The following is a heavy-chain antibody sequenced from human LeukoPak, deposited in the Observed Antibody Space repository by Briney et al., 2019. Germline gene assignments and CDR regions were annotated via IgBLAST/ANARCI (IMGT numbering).Heavy chain of an antibody. CDR3: VREVNHYGLRRNSFDP. CDR2: VDYSGDT. D-gene: IGHD3/OR15-3a*01. Sequence: SETLSLTCTVSGGSVSSNDYFWGWIRQSAAKGLEWIGSVDYSGDTYYNPSLKSRLTISIDTSRNQFSLRLSSVTAAGADTAVYYCVREVNHYGLRRNSFDPWGQGLKVTVSS. J-gene: IGHJ5*02. CDR1: GGSVSSNDYF. V-gene: IGHV4-39*07.